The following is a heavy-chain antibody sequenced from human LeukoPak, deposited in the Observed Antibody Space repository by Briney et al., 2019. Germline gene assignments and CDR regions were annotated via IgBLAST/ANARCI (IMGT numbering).Heavy chain of an antibody. D-gene: IGHD3-10*01. CDR3: TGNYYGSGSYADFDY. Sequence: GRSLRLSCAVSGFTFSGSALHWVRQASGKGLEWVGRIRSTANGYATAYAASVKGRFTISRDDSKNTAYLQMDSLKTEDTAVYYCTGNYYGSGSYADFDYWGQGTLVTVSS. J-gene: IGHJ4*02. V-gene: IGHV3-73*01. CDR1: GFTFSGSA. CDR2: IRSTANGYAT.